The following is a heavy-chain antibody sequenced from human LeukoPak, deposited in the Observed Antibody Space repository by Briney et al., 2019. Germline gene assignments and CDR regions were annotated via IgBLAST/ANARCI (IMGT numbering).Heavy chain of an antibody. D-gene: IGHD5-18*01. CDR3: AKGKYSYGYGDY. V-gene: IGHV3-23*01. Sequence: GGSLRPSCAASGFTFSSYAMSWVRQAPGKGLEWVSAISGSGGSTYYADSVKGRFTISRDNSKNTLYLQMNSLRAEDTAVYYCAKGKYSYGYGDYWGQGTLVTVSS. CDR2: ISGSGGST. CDR1: GFTFSSYA. J-gene: IGHJ4*02.